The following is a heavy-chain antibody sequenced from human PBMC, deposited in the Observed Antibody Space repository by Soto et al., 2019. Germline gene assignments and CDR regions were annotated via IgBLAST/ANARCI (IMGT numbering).Heavy chain of an antibody. CDR2: IYYSGDT. Sequence: QLQLQESGPGLVRPSETLSLTCTVSGGSMSTTGSYWGWVRQPPGKGLEWIGSIYYSGDTFDSPSLSSRVTTSVDTSKKQFSLRLSSVTAADTAVYYCERHFMTTVTEYYFDSWGQGTLVTVSS. CDR1: GGSMSTTGSY. CDR3: ERHFMTTVTEYYFDS. J-gene: IGHJ4*02. D-gene: IGHD4-17*01. V-gene: IGHV4-39*01.